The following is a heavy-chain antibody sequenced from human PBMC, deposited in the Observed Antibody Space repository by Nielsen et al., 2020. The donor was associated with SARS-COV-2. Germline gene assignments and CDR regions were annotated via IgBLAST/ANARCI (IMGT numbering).Heavy chain of an antibody. Sequence: GESLKISCAASGFTFDDYGMSWVRQAPGKGLEWVSGINWNGGSTGYADSVKGRFTISRDNAKNSLHLQMNSLRAEDTALYHCARDLDSGYDYWFDPWGQGTLVTVSS. D-gene: IGHD5-12*01. V-gene: IGHV3-20*01. CDR3: ARDLDSGYDYWFDP. CDR1: GFTFDDYG. J-gene: IGHJ5*02. CDR2: INWNGGST.